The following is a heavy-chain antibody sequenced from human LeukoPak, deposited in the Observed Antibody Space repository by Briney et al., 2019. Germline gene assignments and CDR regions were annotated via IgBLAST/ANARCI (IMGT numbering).Heavy chain of an antibody. CDR1: GFTFSSYA. CDR2: ISGSGGST. CDR3: AKGPIIYQLLSYYYMDV. V-gene: IGHV3-23*01. J-gene: IGHJ6*03. Sequence: GGSLRLSCAASGFTFSSYAMSWVRQAPGKGLEWVSAISGSGGSTYYADSVKGRFTISRDNSKNTLYLQMNSLRAEDTAVYYCAKGPIIYQLLSYYYMDVWGKGTTVTVSS. D-gene: IGHD2-2*01.